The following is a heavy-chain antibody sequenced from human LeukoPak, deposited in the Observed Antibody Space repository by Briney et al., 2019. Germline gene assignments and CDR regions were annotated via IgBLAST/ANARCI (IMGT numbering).Heavy chain of an antibody. CDR2: IWYDGSNK. CDR1: GFTFSSYG. J-gene: IGHJ5*02. CDR3: ARETLYGGNFNWFDP. V-gene: IGHV3-33*08. Sequence: GRSLRLSCAASGFTFSSYGMHWVRQAPGKGLEWVAVIWYDGSNKYYADSVKGRFTISRDNSKNTLYLQMNSLRAEDTAVYYCARETLYGGNFNWFDPWGQGTLVTVSS. D-gene: IGHD4-23*01.